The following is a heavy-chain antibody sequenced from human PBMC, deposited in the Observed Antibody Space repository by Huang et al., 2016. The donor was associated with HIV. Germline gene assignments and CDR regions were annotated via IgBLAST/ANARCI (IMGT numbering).Heavy chain of an antibody. CDR3: ARIPTPSYYDRWSLSPVEEDFFYYNLDV. CDR1: GASFGGYF. J-gene: IGHJ6*02. D-gene: IGHD3-16*01. Sequence: QVRLQQWGEGVLKPSETLSLTCAVYGASFGGYFWSWVRQSPDKGLEWSGEIKPGGSPTYKPLFGSRGSISVDTSKNQFSLKLRAVAAADAAIYYCARIPTPSYYDRWSLSPVEEDFFYYNLDVWGQGTPVIVSS. CDR2: IKPGGSP. V-gene: IGHV4-34*02.